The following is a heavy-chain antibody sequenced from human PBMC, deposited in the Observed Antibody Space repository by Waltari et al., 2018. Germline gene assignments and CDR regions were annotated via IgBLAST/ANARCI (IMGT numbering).Heavy chain of an antibody. J-gene: IGHJ4*02. CDR2: IYYSGTT. CDR1: GISITSGYY. V-gene: IGHV4-38-2*01. Sequence: QVQLQESGPGLVKPSETLSLTCAVSGISITSGYYWHWIRQPPGKGLEWVGTIYYSGTTYYTPSLQSRVSISVDTSKNEFSLTLTSVTAADTAVYYCATATTAHFDFWGQGSLVTVSS. CDR3: ATATTAHFDF. D-gene: IGHD4-17*01.